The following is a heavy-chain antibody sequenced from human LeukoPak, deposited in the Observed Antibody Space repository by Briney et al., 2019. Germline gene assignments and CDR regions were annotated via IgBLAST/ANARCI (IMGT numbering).Heavy chain of an antibody. J-gene: IGHJ4*02. D-gene: IGHD3-22*01. CDR2: ISGSGGST. CDR3: AIAHYDSSGIFDY. CDR1: GFTFSSCA. V-gene: IGHV3-23*01. Sequence: GGSLRLSCAASGFTFSSCAVSWVRQAPGKGLEWVSAISGSGGSTYYADSVKGRFTISRDNSKNTLYLQMNSLRAEDTAVYYCAIAHYDSSGIFDYWGQGTLVTVSS.